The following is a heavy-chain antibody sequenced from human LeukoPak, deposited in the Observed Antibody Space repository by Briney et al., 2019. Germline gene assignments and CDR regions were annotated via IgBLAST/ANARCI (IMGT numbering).Heavy chain of an antibody. V-gene: IGHV4-34*01. CDR2: INHSGST. J-gene: IGHJ4*02. CDR3: ARVRAVAGPFDY. CDR1: GGSFSGCY. D-gene: IGHD6-19*01. Sequence: SETLSLTCAVYGGSFSGCYWSWIREPPGKGLEWIGEINHSGSTNYNPSLKSRVTISVDTSKNQFSLKLSSVTAADTAVYYCARVRAVAGPFDYWGQGTLVTVSS.